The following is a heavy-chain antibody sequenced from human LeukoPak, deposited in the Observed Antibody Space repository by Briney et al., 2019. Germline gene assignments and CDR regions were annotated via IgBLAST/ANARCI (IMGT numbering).Heavy chain of an antibody. Sequence: GASVKVSCKASGYTFTELSMHWVRQAPGKGLEWMGGFDPEDGETIYAQKFQGRVTMTEDTSTDTAYMELSSLRSEDTAVYYCATRIVGATGGYFQHWGQGTLVTVSS. J-gene: IGHJ1*01. CDR3: ATRIVGATGGYFQH. V-gene: IGHV1-24*01. CDR1: GYTFTELS. CDR2: FDPEDGET. D-gene: IGHD1-26*01.